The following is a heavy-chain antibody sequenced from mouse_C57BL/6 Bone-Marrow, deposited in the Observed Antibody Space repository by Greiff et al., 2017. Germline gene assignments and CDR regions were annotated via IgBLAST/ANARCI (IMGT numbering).Heavy chain of an antibody. J-gene: IGHJ3*01. Sequence: EVKLMESGGGLVKPGGSLKLSCAASGFTFSSYTMSWVRQTPEKRLEWVATISGGGGNTYYPDSVKGRFTISRDKAKNTLYLQMSSLRSEDTALYYCASLYYYGSSYPPWFAYWGQGTLVTVSA. CDR2: ISGGGGNT. D-gene: IGHD1-1*01. CDR1: GFTFSSYT. V-gene: IGHV5-9*01. CDR3: ASLYYYGSSYPPWFAY.